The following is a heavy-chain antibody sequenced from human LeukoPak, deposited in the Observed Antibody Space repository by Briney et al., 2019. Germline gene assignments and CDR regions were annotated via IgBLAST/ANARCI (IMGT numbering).Heavy chain of an antibody. V-gene: IGHV4-38-2*01. Sequence: PSETLSLTCAVSGYSISSGDYWGWIRQSPGTGLEWLGSIYHSGSTHYNPSVKSRVTISVDTPKNQFSLSLNSVTAADTAVYYCARNHSTQGYFDYWGQGTLVTVSS. D-gene: IGHD2-2*01. J-gene: IGHJ4*02. CDR1: GYSISSGDY. CDR3: ARNHSTQGYFDY. CDR2: IYHSGST.